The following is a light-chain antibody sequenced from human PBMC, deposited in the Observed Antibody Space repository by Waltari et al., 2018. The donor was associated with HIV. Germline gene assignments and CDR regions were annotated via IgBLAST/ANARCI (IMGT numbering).Light chain of an antibody. CDR2: AVS. V-gene: IGLV2-8*01. J-gene: IGLJ1*01. CDR3: ASYAGSTNV. Sequence: QSALTQPPPASGSPGQSATIPCTATTSDVGGDHYDSWYQLHPGKAPQLMIYAVSKRPSGVPDRFSGSKSGNTASLTVSGLQSEDEADYFCASYAGSTNVFGTGTKVTVL. CDR1: TSDVGGDHY.